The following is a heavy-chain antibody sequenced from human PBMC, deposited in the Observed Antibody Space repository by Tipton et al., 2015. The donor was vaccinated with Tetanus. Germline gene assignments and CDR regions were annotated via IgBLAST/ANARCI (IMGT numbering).Heavy chain of an antibody. V-gene: IGHV4-34*01. J-gene: IGHJ4*02. D-gene: IGHD3-9*01. CDR3: ARLGYDILTGYHYDS. CDR2: INHTGST. CDR1: GGSFSGNY. Sequence: TLPLTCDVYGGSFSGNYWSWIRQPPGKGVEWIGEINHTGSTNYNPSLKSRVTISVDTSKNQFSLKLSSVTAADTAVYYCARLGYDILTGYHYDSWGQGTLVTVSS.